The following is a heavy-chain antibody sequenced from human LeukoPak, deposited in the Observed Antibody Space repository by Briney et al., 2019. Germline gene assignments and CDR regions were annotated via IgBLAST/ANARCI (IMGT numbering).Heavy chain of an antibody. CDR1: GGSINNSNW. J-gene: IGHJ4*02. Sequence: SETLSLTYAVSGGSINNSNWWSWVRQPPGKGLEWIGEIYHSGSTYYNPSLKSRVTLSIDKSKNHFSLKLSSVTAADTAVYYCAKDLNSSPDCSSTSCYAKNEFDYWGQGTLVTVSS. CDR2: IYHSGST. CDR3: AKDLNSSPDCSSTSCYAKNEFDY. V-gene: IGHV4-4*02. D-gene: IGHD2-2*01.